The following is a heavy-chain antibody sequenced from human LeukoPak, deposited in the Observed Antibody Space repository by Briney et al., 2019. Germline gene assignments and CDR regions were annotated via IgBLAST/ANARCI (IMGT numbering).Heavy chain of an antibody. CDR1: GFIVSSDY. J-gene: IGHJ4*02. CDR2: IYSGGST. V-gene: IGHV3-53*01. CDR3: ASGGKYCTGGACYGD. D-gene: IGHD2-8*02. Sequence: GSLRLSCAASGFIVSSDYISWVRQTPRKGLEWGSVIYSGGSTFYADSLKGRFTIPRDNSKNTVYLQMNSLRAEDTAVYYCASGGKYCTGGACYGDWGQGTLVTASS.